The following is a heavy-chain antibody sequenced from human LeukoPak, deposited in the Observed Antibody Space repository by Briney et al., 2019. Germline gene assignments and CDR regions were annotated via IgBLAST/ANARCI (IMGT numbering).Heavy chain of an antibody. V-gene: IGHV4-34*01. CDR1: GGSFSGYY. CDR3: ARGRVWIDV. J-gene: IGHJ6*02. D-gene: IGHD1-1*01. Sequence: SETLSLTCAVYGGSFSGYYWSWIRQPPGKGLEWIGEINHSGSTNYNPSLKSRVTISVDTSKNQFSLKLSSVTAADTAVYNCARGRVWIDVWGQGTTVTVSS. CDR2: INHSGST.